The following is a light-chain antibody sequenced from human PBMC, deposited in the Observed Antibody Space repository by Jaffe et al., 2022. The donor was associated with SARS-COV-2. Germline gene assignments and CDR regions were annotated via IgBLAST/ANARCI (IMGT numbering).Light chain of an antibody. CDR2: GGS. CDR1: QSVSSSY. J-gene: IGKJ2*01. V-gene: IGKV3-20*01. Sequence: ETVLAQSPGTLSLSPGERATLSCRASQSVSSSYLAWYQQRPGQAPRLLIYGGSTRATGIPDRFSGSGSGTDFTLTISRLEPEDFAVYHCQYYGNSRRYTFGQGTKLEIK. CDR3: QYYGNSRRYT.